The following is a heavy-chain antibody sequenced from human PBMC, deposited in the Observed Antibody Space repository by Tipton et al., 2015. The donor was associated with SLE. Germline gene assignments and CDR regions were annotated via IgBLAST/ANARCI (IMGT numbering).Heavy chain of an antibody. CDR2: GYYIGST. V-gene: IGHV4-59*12. D-gene: IGHD1-26*01. J-gene: IGHJ4*02. Sequence: TLSLTCTVSGGSITNYYWSWIRQSPGKGLEWIGYGYYIGSTNYNPSLKSRLTISVDSSKNQFSLKLSSVTAADTAVYYCASERPWGLFDYWGQGTLVTVS. CDR1: GGSITNYY. CDR3: ASERPWGLFDY.